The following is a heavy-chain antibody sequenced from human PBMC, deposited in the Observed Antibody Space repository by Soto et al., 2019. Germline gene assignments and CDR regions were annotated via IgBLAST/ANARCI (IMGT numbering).Heavy chain of an antibody. CDR2: INHSGST. D-gene: IGHD5-18*01. V-gene: IGHV4-34*01. Sequence: KTSETLSLTCAFYGGSFIGYYWSWIRQPPGKGLEWIGEINHSGSTNYNPSLKSRVTISVDTSKNQFSLKLSSVTAADTAVYYCARRGRGYSYGYPSGFDYWGQGTLVTVSS. CDR1: GGSFIGYY. J-gene: IGHJ4*02. CDR3: ARRGRGYSYGYPSGFDY.